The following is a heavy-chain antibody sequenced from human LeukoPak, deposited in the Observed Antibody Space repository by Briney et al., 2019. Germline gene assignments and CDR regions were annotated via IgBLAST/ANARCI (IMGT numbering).Heavy chain of an antibody. Sequence: PGGSLRLSCAASGFTFSSYGMHWVRQAPGKGLEWMAFIRYDGSNKYYADSVKGRFTISRDNSKNTLYLQMNSLRAEDTAVYYCAKVLRFLEWLGNSGDVRGKGTTVTVSS. CDR2: IRYDGSNK. V-gene: IGHV3-30*02. D-gene: IGHD3-3*01. J-gene: IGHJ6*04. CDR3: AKVLRFLEWLGNSGDV. CDR1: GFTFSSYG.